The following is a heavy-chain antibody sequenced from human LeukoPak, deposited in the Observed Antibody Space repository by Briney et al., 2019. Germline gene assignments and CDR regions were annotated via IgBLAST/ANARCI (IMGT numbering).Heavy chain of an antibody. Sequence: PGGSLRLSCAASGFTFSSYGMHWVRQAPGKGLEWVAFIRYDGSNKYYADSVKGRFTISRDNSKNTLYLQMNSLSAEDTAVYYCAKEKYYYDSSGSDYWGQGTLVTVSS. CDR1: GFTFSSYG. CDR3: AKEKYYYDSSGSDY. CDR2: IRYDGSNK. D-gene: IGHD3-22*01. J-gene: IGHJ4*02. V-gene: IGHV3-30*02.